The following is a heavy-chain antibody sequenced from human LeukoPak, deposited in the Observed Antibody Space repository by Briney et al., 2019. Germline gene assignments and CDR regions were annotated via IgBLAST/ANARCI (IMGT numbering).Heavy chain of an antibody. J-gene: IGHJ3*02. V-gene: IGHV3-23*01. D-gene: IGHD4-17*01. Sequence: PGGSLRLSCAASGSTFSSYAMSWVRQAPGKGLEWVSAISGSGGSTYYADSVKGRFTISRDNSKNTLYLQMNSLRAEDTAVYYCAKANYGDYVLDAFDIWGQGTMVTVSS. CDR2: ISGSGGST. CDR1: GSTFSSYA. CDR3: AKANYGDYVLDAFDI.